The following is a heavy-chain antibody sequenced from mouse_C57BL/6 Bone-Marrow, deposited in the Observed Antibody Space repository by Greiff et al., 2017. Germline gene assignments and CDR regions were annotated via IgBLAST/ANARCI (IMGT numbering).Heavy chain of an antibody. J-gene: IGHJ4*01. CDR2: IYPRDGST. D-gene: IGHD2-4*01. CDR1: GYTFTDHT. CDR3: ERADDYAGDYYAIDY. V-gene: IGHV1-78*01. Sequence: QVQLQQSDAELVKPGASVKISCKVSGYTFTDHTIHWMKQRPEQGLEWIGYIYPRDGSTKYNEKSKGKATLTADKSSSTAYMQLNSLTSEDSAVYLCERADDYAGDYYAIDYWGQGTSVTVSS.